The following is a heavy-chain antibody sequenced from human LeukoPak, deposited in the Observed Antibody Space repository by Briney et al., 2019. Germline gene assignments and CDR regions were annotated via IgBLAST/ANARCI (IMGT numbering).Heavy chain of an antibody. CDR3: ASDPAYCSSTSCYGDYYYGMDV. V-gene: IGHV3-33*01. Sequence: GGSLRLSCAASGFTFSRYGMHWVRQAPGKGLEWVAVIWYDGSNKYYAGSVKGRFTISRDNSKNTLYLQMNSLRAEDTAVYYFASDPAYCSSTSCYGDYYYGMDVWGQGTTVTVSS. D-gene: IGHD2-2*01. CDR2: IWYDGSNK. CDR1: GFTFSRYG. J-gene: IGHJ6*02.